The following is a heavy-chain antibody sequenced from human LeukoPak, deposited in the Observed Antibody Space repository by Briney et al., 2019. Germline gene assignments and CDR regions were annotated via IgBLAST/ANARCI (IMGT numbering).Heavy chain of an antibody. CDR2: IYPGDSDS. CDR3: ASRKKGMATAGFDY. J-gene: IGHJ4*02. CDR1: GYSFTNYW. V-gene: IGHV5-51*01. Sequence: GESLKISCKGSGYSFTNYWIGWVRQMPGKGLEWMGIIYPGDSDSRYSPSFQGQVTISAEKSISTAYLQWSSLKASDTALYYCASRKKGMATAGFDYWGQGTLVTVSS. D-gene: IGHD5-24*01.